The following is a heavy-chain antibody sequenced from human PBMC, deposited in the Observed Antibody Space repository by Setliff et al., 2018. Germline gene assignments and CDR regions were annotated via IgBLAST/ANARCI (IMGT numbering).Heavy chain of an antibody. CDR1: GFNLNVYT. CDR3: ARALYSGSYSY. CDR2: ISSNSNYI. Sequence: PGGSLRLSCVASGFNLNVYTMEWVRQAPGKGLEWVSSISSNSNYIYNADSLKGRLTVSRDNAKNSLYLQMDSLTADDTAVYYCARALYSGSYSYWGQGTLVTVSS. D-gene: IGHD1-26*01. V-gene: IGHV3-21*01. J-gene: IGHJ4*02.